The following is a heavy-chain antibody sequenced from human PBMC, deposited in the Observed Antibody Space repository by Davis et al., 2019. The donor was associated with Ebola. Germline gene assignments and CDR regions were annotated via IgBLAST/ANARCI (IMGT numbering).Heavy chain of an antibody. CDR2: ISHDGTIT. CDR3: ARDADTTAIYWYFDL. V-gene: IGHV3-74*01. Sequence: GESPKTSCAASGFIFSSYVMHWVRQAPGKGLVWVSRISHDGTITTYADYVKGRFTVSRDKSKNTVYLQMNSLRPEDTAVYYYARDADTTAIYWYFDLWGRGTLVTVSS. D-gene: IGHD2-21*02. J-gene: IGHJ2*01. CDR1: GFIFSSYV.